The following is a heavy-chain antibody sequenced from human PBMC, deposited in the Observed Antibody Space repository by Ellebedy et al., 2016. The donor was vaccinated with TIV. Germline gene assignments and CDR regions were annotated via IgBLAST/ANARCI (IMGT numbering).Heavy chain of an antibody. Sequence: MPSETLSPTCTVSGGSISSGDYYWSWIRQPPGKGLEWIGYIYYSGSTYYNPSLKSRVTISVDTSKNQFSLKLSSVTAADTAVYYCARGRPDFWSGYEDAFDIWGQGTMVTVSS. CDR1: GGSISSGDYY. D-gene: IGHD3-3*01. V-gene: IGHV4-30-4*01. J-gene: IGHJ3*02. CDR3: ARGRPDFWSGYEDAFDI. CDR2: IYYSGST.